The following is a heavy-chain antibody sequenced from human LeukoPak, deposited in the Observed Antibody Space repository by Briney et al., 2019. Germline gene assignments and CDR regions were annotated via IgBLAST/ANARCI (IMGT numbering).Heavy chain of an antibody. CDR1: GYTFTGYY. V-gene: IGHV1-2*02. Sequence: ASVKVSCKASGYTFTGYYIHWMRQAPGQGLEWMGWMNLNRGDTSYAQKFQGRVTMTRDTPINTAYMELSGLTSDDTAVYYCGRRRIDCSDTGCYVDYWGQGTLVTVSS. J-gene: IGHJ4*02. D-gene: IGHD2-15*01. CDR3: GRRRIDCSDTGCYVDY. CDR2: MNLNRGDT.